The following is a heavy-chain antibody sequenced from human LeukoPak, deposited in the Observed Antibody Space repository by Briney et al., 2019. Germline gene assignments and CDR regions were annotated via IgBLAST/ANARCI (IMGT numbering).Heavy chain of an antibody. CDR1: GYTFTSYG. CDR3: ARVGELLNFDY. J-gene: IGHJ4*02. CDR2: INPNSGGT. Sequence: ASVKVSCKASGYTFTSYGISWVRQAPGQGLERMGRINPNSGGTNYAQKFQGRVTMTRDTSISTAYMELSRLRSDDTAVYYCARVGELLNFDYWGQGTLVTVSS. D-gene: IGHD1-26*01. V-gene: IGHV1-2*06.